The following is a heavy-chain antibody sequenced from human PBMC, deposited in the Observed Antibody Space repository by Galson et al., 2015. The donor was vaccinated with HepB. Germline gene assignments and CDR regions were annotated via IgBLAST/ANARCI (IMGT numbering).Heavy chain of an antibody. CDR1: GYTFTRYY. CDR2: INPNSGGT. Sequence: SVKVSCKASGYTFTRYYIHWVRQAPGQGLEWMGWINPNSGGTNYAQRFQGWVTMTRDTSITTAYMDLTSDDTAVYYCARGQRELQVELDFWGQGTLVTVSS. CDR3: ARGQRELQVELDF. J-gene: IGHJ4*02. D-gene: IGHD1-26*01. V-gene: IGHV1-2*04.